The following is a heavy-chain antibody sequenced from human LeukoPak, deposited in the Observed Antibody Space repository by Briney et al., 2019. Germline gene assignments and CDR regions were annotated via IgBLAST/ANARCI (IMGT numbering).Heavy chain of an antibody. J-gene: IGHJ4*02. D-gene: IGHD3-3*01. V-gene: IGHV3-30*02. Sequence: PGGSLRLSCAASGFTFSRYGMYWVRQTPGKGLEWVAFIRYNGDDKYYVDSVKGRFTISRDNSKNTLYLQMNSLRTEDTAVYYCAKGLGDFWTQWGQGTLVTVSS. CDR2: IRYNGDDK. CDR1: GFTFSRYG. CDR3: AKGLGDFWTQ.